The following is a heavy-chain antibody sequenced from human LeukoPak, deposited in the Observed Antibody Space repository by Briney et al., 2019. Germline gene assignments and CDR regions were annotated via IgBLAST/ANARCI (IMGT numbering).Heavy chain of an antibody. CDR1: GFTFSSYA. D-gene: IGHD2-2*01. J-gene: IGHJ4*02. Sequence: GGSLRLSCAASGFTFSSYAMSWVRQAPGKGPEWVSAISGSGGSTYYADSVKGRFTISRDNSKNTLYLQMNSLRAEDTAVYYCAKAPRDCSSTSCYGYWGQGTLVTVSS. V-gene: IGHV3-23*01. CDR2: ISGSGGST. CDR3: AKAPRDCSSTSCYGY.